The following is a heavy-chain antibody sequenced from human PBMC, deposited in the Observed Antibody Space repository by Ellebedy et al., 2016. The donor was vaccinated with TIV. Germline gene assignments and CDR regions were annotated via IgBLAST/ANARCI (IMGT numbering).Heavy chain of an antibody. CDR3: AGGTHKNGWRY. D-gene: IGHD6-19*01. Sequence: MPSETLSLTCGVYGGSFSGYFWSWIRQPPGKGLEWIGEINPSGTTNYNPSLKSRVTMSVDTPKNQFSLRLTSVTAADTAVYYCAGGTHKNGWRYWGQGTLITVSS. CDR1: GGSFSGYF. J-gene: IGHJ4*02. V-gene: IGHV4-34*01. CDR2: INPSGTT.